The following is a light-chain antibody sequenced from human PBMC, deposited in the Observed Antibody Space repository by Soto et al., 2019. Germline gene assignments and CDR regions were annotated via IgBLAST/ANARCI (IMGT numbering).Light chain of an antibody. CDR1: QGISSY. CDR2: KAS. Sequence: IQMTQSPSSLSASVGDRVTISCRASQGISSYLSWYQQKPGKAPNLLIYKASTLRSGVPARFSGSGSTTEFTLTISSLQPEDFATYYCQQLSSYPVTFGGGTKV. CDR3: QQLSSYPVT. V-gene: IGKV1-9*01. J-gene: IGKJ4*01.